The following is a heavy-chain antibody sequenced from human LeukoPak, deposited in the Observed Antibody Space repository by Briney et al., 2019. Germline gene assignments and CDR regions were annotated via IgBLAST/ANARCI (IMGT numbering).Heavy chain of an antibody. J-gene: IGHJ4*02. CDR2: IYYSGST. CDR3: ARDRIGLFDY. CDR1: GGSISSYY. V-gene: IGHV4-59*01. D-gene: IGHD2/OR15-2a*01. Sequence: SETLSITCTVSGGSISSYYWSWIRQPPGKGLEWIGYIYYSGSTNYNPSLKSRVTISVDTSKNQFSLKLSSVTAADTAVYYCARDRIGLFDYWGQGTLVTVSS.